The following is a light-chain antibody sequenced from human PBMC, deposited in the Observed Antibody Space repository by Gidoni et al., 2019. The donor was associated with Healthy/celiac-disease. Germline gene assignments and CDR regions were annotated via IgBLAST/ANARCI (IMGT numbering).Light chain of an antibody. J-gene: IGKJ1*01. Sequence: DIQMTQSPSSLSASVGDRVTITCRASQSMSRYLNWYQQKPGKAPKLLIYAASSLQSGVPSRFSGSGSGTDFTLTSSSLQPEDVATYYCQQSYSTPKTFGQGTKVEIK. CDR1: QSMSRY. CDR3: QQSYSTPKT. CDR2: AAS. V-gene: IGKV1-39*01.